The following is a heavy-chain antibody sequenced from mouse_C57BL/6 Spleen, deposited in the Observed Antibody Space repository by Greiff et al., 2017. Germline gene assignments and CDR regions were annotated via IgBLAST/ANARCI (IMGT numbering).Heavy chain of an antibody. Sequence: QVQLKQPGAELVKPGASVKMSCKASGYTFTSYWITWVKQRPGQGLEWIGDIYPGSGSTNYNEKFKSKATLTVDTSSSTAYMQLSSLTSEDSAVYYCARDNWDPYYFDYWGQGTTLTVSS. CDR2: IYPGSGST. D-gene: IGHD4-1*02. V-gene: IGHV1-55*01. J-gene: IGHJ2*01. CDR1: GYTFTSYW. CDR3: ARDNWDPYYFDY.